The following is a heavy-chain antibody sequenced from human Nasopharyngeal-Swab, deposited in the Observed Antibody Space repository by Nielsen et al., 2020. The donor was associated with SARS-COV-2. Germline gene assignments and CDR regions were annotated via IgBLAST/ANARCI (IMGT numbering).Heavy chain of an antibody. CDR1: GFTFRSYA. V-gene: IGHV3-23*01. CDR3: AKDSSSWYPHQFDY. D-gene: IGHD6-13*01. Sequence: GESLKISCAASGFTFRSYAMSWVRQAPGKGLEWVSGLTGSGDSTYYTDSVKGRFTISRDNSKNTLYLQMNSLRAEDTAVYYCAKDSSSWYPHQFDYWGQGTLVTVSS. CDR2: LTGSGDST. J-gene: IGHJ4*02.